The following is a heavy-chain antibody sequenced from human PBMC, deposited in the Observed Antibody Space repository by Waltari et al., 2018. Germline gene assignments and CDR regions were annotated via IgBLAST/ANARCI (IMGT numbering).Heavy chain of an antibody. D-gene: IGHD1-26*01. CDR3: ATVSEWELLRSYAFDI. J-gene: IGHJ3*02. CDR2: FEPEDGET. V-gene: IGHV1-24*01. CDR1: GYTLTELS. Sequence: QVQLVQSGAEVKKPGASVKVSCKVSGYTLTELSMHWVRQAPGKGLEWMGGFEPEDGETIYGQKFQGRVTMTEDTSTDTAYMELSSLRSEDTAVYYCATVSEWELLRSYAFDIWGQGTMVTVSS.